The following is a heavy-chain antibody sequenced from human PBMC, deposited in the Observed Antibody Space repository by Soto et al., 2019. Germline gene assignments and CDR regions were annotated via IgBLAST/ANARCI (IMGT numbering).Heavy chain of an antibody. CDR3: ARDLGGYSGYDLSGMDV. Sequence: PSETLSLTCTVSGGSISSSSYYWGWIRQPPGKGLEWIGYIYYSGSTYYNPSLKSRVTISVDTSKNQFSLKLSSVTAADTAVYYCARDLGGYSGYDLSGMDVWGQGTTVTVSS. D-gene: IGHD5-12*01. V-gene: IGHV4-30-4*08. CDR1: GGSISSSSYY. J-gene: IGHJ6*02. CDR2: IYYSGST.